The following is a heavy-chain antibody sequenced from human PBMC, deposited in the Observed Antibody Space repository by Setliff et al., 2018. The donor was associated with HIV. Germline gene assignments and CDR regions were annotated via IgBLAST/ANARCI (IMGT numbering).Heavy chain of an antibody. D-gene: IGHD1-26*01. J-gene: IGHJ6*03. CDR3: ARVSELLAYYMDV. V-gene: IGHV3-48*01. CDR2: IRIGSGDTI. Sequence: GSLRLSCAASGFTFRNYKFNWVRQAPGRGLEWVSSIRIGSGDTIYYADAGKGRFTISRDNAKNSLYLQMNSLRAEDTAVYYCARVSELLAYYMDVWGKGTTVTVSS. CDR1: GFTFRNYK.